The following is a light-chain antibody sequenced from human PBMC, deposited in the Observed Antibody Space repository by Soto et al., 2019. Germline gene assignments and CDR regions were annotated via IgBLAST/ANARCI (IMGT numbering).Light chain of an antibody. V-gene: IGLV1-40*01. CDR3: QTHDSGLSTYNYV. CDR1: SSNIGSYD. Sequence: QSVLTQPPSVSGAPGQRVTISCAGRSSNIGSYDVHWYQQLPGAAPKLLIDGKNNRPSGVPDRFSGSKSGTSASLAITGLQAEDEAEYYCQTHDSGLSTYNYVFVTGSMVTVL. J-gene: IGLJ1*01. CDR2: GKN.